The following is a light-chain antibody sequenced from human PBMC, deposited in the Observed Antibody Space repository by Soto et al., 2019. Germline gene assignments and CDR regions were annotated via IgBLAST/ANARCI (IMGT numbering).Light chain of an antibody. CDR3: QQYNSYSVT. V-gene: IGKV1-5*03. CDR1: QSISIW. Sequence: DIQMTQSPSTLSASVGDRVTITCRASQSISIWLAWYQQKPGKAPKLLIYKASSLESGVPSRFSGSGSGTEFTLTISSLQPDDFVTYYCQQYNSYSVTFGQGTKVEIK. J-gene: IGKJ1*01. CDR2: KAS.